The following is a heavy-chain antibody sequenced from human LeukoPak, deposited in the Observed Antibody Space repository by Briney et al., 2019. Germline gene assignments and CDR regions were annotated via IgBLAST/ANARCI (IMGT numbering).Heavy chain of an antibody. CDR1: GFTFSSYS. J-gene: IGHJ4*02. V-gene: IGHV3-21*01. Sequence: GGSLRLSCAGSGFTFSSYSMNWVRQAPGKGLEWVSSISTSSSYIYYADSLKGRFTISRGNARNSLYLHMNSLRAEDTAVYYCARGGFSGEWFSDLDYWGQGTLVTVSS. CDR2: ISTSSSYI. D-gene: IGHD3-3*01. CDR3: ARGGFSGEWFSDLDY.